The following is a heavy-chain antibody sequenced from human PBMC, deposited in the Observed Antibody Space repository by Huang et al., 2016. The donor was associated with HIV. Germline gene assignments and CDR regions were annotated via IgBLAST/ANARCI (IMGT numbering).Heavy chain of an antibody. V-gene: IGHV4-30-4*08. CDR1: GGSISSGGYY. CDR2: IYYSGST. D-gene: IGHD1-1*01. Sequence: QVQLQESGPGLVKPSQTLSLTCTVSGGSISSGGYYWSWIRQPPGKGLEWIGYIYYSGSTYYNPSLKRRVTISVDTSKNQFALKLSSVTAADTAVYYCARVPPLRNENYFDYWGQGTLVTVSS. J-gene: IGHJ4*02. CDR3: ARVPPLRNENYFDY.